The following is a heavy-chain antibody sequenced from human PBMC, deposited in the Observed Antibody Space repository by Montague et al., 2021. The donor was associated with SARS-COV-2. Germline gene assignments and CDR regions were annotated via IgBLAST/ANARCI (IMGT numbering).Heavy chain of an antibody. CDR2: IYYSGST. J-gene: IGHJ4*02. Sequence: SETLSLTCTVSGGSISSYYRSWIRQPPGKGLEWIGYIYYSGSTNYNPSLKSRVTISVDTSKNQFSLKLSSVTAADTAVYYCARHSRMTIIDYWGQGTLVTVSS. CDR1: GGSISSYY. D-gene: IGHD4/OR15-4a*01. CDR3: ARHSRMTIIDY. V-gene: IGHV4-59*08.